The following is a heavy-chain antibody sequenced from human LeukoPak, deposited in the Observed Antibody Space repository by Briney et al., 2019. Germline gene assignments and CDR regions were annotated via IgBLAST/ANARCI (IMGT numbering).Heavy chain of an antibody. J-gene: IGHJ4*02. D-gene: IGHD1-26*01. CDR3: ARYSGSYYYPPAWDL. V-gene: IGHV3-23*01. Sequence: PGGSLRLSCAASGFTFSNNAMSWVRQAPGKGLEWVSAISTSGGSAYYADSVKGRFTISRDNSKNTLYLQMDSLRADDTAVYYCARYSGSYYYPPAWDLWGQGTLVTVSS. CDR1: GFTFSNNA. CDR2: ISTSGGSA.